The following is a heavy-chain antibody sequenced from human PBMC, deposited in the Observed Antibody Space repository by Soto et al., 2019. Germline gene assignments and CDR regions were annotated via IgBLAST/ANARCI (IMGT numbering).Heavy chain of an antibody. CDR2: IIPIFGTA. D-gene: IGHD3-22*01. Sequence: QVQLVQSGAEVKKPGSSVKVSCKASGGTFSSYAISWVRQAPGQGLEWMGGIIPIFGTANYAQKFQGRVTITAXGSPSXXYMELITLRSEDTAVYYCAGTTADYYDSSGYPFDYWGQGTLVTVSS. V-gene: IGHV1-69*12. CDR1: GGTFSSYA. J-gene: IGHJ4*02. CDR3: AGTTADYYDSSGYPFDY.